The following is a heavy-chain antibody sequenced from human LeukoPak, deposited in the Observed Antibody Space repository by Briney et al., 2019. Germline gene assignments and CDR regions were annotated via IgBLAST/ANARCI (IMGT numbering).Heavy chain of an antibody. CDR2: INHSGST. CDR3: RGYSSSWYYYYMDV. J-gene: IGHJ6*03. Sequence: PSETLSLTCAVYGGSFSGYYWSWIRQPPGKGLEWIGEINHSGSTNYNPSLKSRVTISVDTSKNQFSLKLSSVTAADTAVYYCRGYSSSWYYYYMDVWGKGTTVTVSS. D-gene: IGHD6-13*01. CDR1: GGSFSGYY. V-gene: IGHV4-34*01.